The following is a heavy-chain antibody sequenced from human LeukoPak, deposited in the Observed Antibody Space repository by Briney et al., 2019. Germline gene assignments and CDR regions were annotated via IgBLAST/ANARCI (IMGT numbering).Heavy chain of an antibody. Sequence: PSETLSLTCTVSGDSISSSSYYWGWIRQPPGKGLEWIGSIFYSGSSYYNPSLKSRLTISVDTSKNQFSLKVTSVTAADTAVYYCARHNGFDRGYYYYMDVWGKGTTVTVSS. CDR3: ARHNGFDRGYYYYMDV. D-gene: IGHD3-9*01. CDR1: GDSISSSSYY. J-gene: IGHJ6*03. CDR2: IFYSGSS. V-gene: IGHV4-39*01.